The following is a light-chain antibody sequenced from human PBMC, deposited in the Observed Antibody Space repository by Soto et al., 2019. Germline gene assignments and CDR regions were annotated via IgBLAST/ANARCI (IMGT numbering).Light chain of an antibody. V-gene: IGLV2-14*01. CDR2: DVS. CDR1: SSDVGGYNY. Sequence: QPASVSGSPGQSITISCTGTSSDVGGYNYVSWYQQHPGKAPKLMIYDVSNRPSGVSNRFSGSKSGNTASLTISGLQAEDEADYYCSSYTTSGSLVFGGGTKLTVL. CDR3: SSYTTSGSLV. J-gene: IGLJ2*01.